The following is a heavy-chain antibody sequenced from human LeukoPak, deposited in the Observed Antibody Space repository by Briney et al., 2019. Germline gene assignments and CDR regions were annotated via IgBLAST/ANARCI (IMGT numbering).Heavy chain of an antibody. Sequence: ASVKVSCKASGGTFSSYAISWVRQAPGQGLEWMGRIIPILGIANYAQKFQGRVTITADKSTSTAYMELSSLRSEDTAVYYCASRGSPSGPNYFDYWGQGTPVTVSS. CDR1: GGTFSSYA. J-gene: IGHJ4*02. D-gene: IGHD3-10*01. CDR2: IIPILGIA. V-gene: IGHV1-69*04. CDR3: ASRGSPSGPNYFDY.